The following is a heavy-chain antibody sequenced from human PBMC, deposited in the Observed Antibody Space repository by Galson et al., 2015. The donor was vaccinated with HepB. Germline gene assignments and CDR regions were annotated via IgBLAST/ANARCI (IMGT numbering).Heavy chain of an antibody. D-gene: IGHD2-15*01. Sequence: QSGAEVKKPGESLRISCKASGYTFTSYWITWVRQMPGKGLEFMGRIGPSDSTTNYSPAFEGHVTISTDQSTTTAYLQWSSLRASDTAVYYCARHHWDITVDGLDLWGQGTTVIVSS. CDR3: ARHHWDITVDGLDL. CDR2: IGPSDSTT. J-gene: IGHJ6*02. CDR1: GYTFTSYW. V-gene: IGHV5-10-1*01.